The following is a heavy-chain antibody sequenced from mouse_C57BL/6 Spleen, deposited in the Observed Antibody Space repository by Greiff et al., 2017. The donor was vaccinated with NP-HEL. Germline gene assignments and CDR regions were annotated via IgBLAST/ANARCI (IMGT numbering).Heavy chain of an antibody. CDR1: GYSITSGYY. CDR2: ISYDGSN. D-gene: IGHD2-4*01. CDR3: ARDGIYYDYDDGAYYFDY. Sequence: EVKLQESGPGLVKPSQSLSLTCSVTGYSITSGYYWNWIRQFPGNKLEWMGYISYDGSNNYNPSLKNRISITRDTSKNQFFLKLNSVTTEDTATYYCARDGIYYDYDDGAYYFDYWGQGTTLTVSS. J-gene: IGHJ2*01. V-gene: IGHV3-6*01.